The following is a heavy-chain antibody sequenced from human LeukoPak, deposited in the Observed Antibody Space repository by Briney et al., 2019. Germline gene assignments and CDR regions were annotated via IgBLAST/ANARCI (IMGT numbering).Heavy chain of an antibody. V-gene: IGHV3-23*01. Sequence: GGSLRLSCAASGFTFNNYAVMWVRQAQGQGLEWVSAITGGGRTYYADSVKSRFTISRDNSKNTLYLQMDRLRAEDTARYFCARDPNGDYIGAFDFLGQGTVVTVSS. D-gene: IGHD4-17*01. CDR2: ITGGGRT. CDR3: ARDPNGDYIGAFDF. J-gene: IGHJ3*01. CDR1: GFTFNNYA.